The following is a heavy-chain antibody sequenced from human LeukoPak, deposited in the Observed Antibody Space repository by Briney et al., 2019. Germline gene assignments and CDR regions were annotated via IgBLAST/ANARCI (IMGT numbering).Heavy chain of an antibody. V-gene: IGHV3-72*01. CDR2: TRNKANSYTT. J-gene: IGHJ3*02. D-gene: IGHD1-26*01. CDR3: ARGFVGATTADAFDI. Sequence: HPGGSLRLSCAASGFTFSDHYMDWVRQAPGKGLEWVGRTRNKANSYTTEYAASVKGRFTISRDDSKNSLYLQMNSLKTEDTAVYYCARGFVGATTADAFDIWGQGTMVTVSS. CDR1: GFTFSDHY.